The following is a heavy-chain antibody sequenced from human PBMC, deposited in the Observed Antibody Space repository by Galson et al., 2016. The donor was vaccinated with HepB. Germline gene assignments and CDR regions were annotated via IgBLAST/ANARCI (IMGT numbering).Heavy chain of an antibody. CDR2: IKSKTDGGTT. V-gene: IGHV3-15*01. CDR3: ARDIGDLWGGYSPHFDY. D-gene: IGHD3-3*01. CDR1: GFTVSNAW. J-gene: IGHJ4*02. Sequence: SLRLSCAASGFTVSNAWMSWVRQAPGKGLEWVGRIKSKTDGGTTDYAAPVKGRFTISRDDSKNTLYLQMNSLRAEDTAVYYCARDIGDLWGGYSPHFDYWGQGTLVTVSS.